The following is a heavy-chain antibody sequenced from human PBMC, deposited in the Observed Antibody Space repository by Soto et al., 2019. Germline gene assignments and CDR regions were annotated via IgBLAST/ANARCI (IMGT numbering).Heavy chain of an antibody. D-gene: IGHD3-22*01. CDR2: ISGSGGST. Sequence: EVQLLESGGGLVQPGGSLRLSCAASGFTFSSYAMSWVRQAPGKGLEWVSAISGSGGSTYYADSVKGRFTISRDNSKNTLYLQMNSLRGEDTAVNYCAAVPGDYCDGSGYYYCFDDWGQGTVVTVSS. CDR3: AAVPGDYCDGSGYYYCFDD. V-gene: IGHV3-23*01. J-gene: IGHJ4*02. CDR1: GFTFSSYA.